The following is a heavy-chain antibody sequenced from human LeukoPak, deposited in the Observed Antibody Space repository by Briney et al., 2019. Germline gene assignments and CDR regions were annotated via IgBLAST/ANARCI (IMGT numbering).Heavy chain of an antibody. J-gene: IGHJ4*02. V-gene: IGHV4-34*01. Sequence: SETLSLTCAVYGRSFSGYYWNWIRQPPGKGLEWIGEINHSGSTNYNPSLKSRVTISVDTSKNQFSLKLSSVTAADTAVYYCARQVYDSSGYSTDFDYWGQGTLVTVSS. CDR1: GRSFSGYY. CDR2: INHSGST. D-gene: IGHD3-22*01. CDR3: ARQVYDSSGYSTDFDY.